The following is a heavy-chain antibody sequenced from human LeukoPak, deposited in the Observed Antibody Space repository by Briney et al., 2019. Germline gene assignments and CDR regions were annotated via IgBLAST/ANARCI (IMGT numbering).Heavy chain of an antibody. Sequence: GGSLRLSCAASGFTFTSYSMNWVRQAPGKGLEWVSTISGGGGSTYYADSVKGRFTISRDNSKNTLYLQVNSLRAEDTAVYYCARDFQQWDYWGQGTLVTVSS. D-gene: IGHD6-19*01. CDR1: GFTFTSYS. V-gene: IGHV3-23*01. CDR3: ARDFQQWDY. CDR2: ISGGGGST. J-gene: IGHJ4*02.